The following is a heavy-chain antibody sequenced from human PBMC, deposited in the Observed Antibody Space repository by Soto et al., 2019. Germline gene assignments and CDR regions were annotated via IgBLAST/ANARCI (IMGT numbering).Heavy chain of an antibody. J-gene: IGHJ3*02. CDR2: FDPEDGET. D-gene: IGHD2-15*01. CDR3: ARDWPLRPRAGSGGSCKASDAFDS. V-gene: IGHV1-24*01. CDR1: GYTLTELS. Sequence: ASVKVSCKVSGYTLTELSMHWVRQAPGKGLEWMGGFDPEDGETIYAQKFQGRVTMTEDTSTDTAYMELRSLRSEDTAVYYCARDWPLRPRAGSGGSCKASDAFDSWGQGTMVTFSS.